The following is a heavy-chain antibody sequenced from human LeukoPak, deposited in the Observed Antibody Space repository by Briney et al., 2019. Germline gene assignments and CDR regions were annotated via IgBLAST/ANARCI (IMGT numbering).Heavy chain of an antibody. V-gene: IGHV4-34*01. CDR2: INHSGST. CDR1: GGSFSGYY. J-gene: IGHJ4*02. CDR3: ARGIPYSSGWYPGFRYYFDY. D-gene: IGHD6-19*01. Sequence: RPSETLSLTCAVYGGSFSGYYWSWIRQPPGKGLEWIGEINHSGSTNYDPSLKSRVTISVDTSKNQFSLKLSSVTAADTAVYYCARGIPYSSGWYPGFRYYFDYWGQGTLVTVSS.